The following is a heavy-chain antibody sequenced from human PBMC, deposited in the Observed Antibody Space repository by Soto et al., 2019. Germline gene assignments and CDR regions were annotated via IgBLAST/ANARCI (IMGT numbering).Heavy chain of an antibody. Sequence: HPGGSLRLSCAASGFTFSSYWMSWVRQAPGKGLEWVANIKQDGSEKYYVDSVKGRFTISRDNAKNSLYLQMNSLRAEDTAVYYCARDGAANYYYYYAMDVWGQGTSVTLSS. D-gene: IGHD6-13*01. CDR1: GFTFSSYW. CDR2: IKQDGSEK. V-gene: IGHV3-7*05. J-gene: IGHJ6*02. CDR3: ARDGAANYYYYYAMDV.